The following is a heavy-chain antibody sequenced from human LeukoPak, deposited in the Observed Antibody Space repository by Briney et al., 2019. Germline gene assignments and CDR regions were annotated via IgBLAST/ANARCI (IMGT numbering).Heavy chain of an antibody. Sequence: SETLSLTCTVSGGSISSYYWSWIRQPPGKGLEWIGYIYYSGSTNYNPSLKSRVTISVDTSKNQFSLKLSSVTAADTAVYYCARAGDYGDNSPSLKLDAFDIWGQGTMVTVSS. D-gene: IGHD4-23*01. CDR1: GGSISSYY. J-gene: IGHJ3*02. CDR2: IYYSGST. CDR3: ARAGDYGDNSPSLKLDAFDI. V-gene: IGHV4-59*12.